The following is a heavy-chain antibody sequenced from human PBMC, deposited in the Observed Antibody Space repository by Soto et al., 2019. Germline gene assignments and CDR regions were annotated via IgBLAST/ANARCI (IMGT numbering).Heavy chain of an antibody. V-gene: IGHV1-46*01. Sequence: QVQLVQSGAEVKKPGASVKVSCKASGYTFTSYYMHWVRQAPVQGLEWMGIINPSGGSTSYAQKFQGRVTMTRDTSTSTVYMELSSLRSEDTAVYYCARDPQRYCSSTSCADAFDIWGQGTMVTVSS. CDR3: ARDPQRYCSSTSCADAFDI. J-gene: IGHJ3*02. D-gene: IGHD2-2*01. CDR1: GYTFTSYY. CDR2: INPSGGST.